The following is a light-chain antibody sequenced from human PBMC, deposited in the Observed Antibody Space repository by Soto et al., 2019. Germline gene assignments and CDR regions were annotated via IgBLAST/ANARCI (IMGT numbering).Light chain of an antibody. J-gene: IGKJ2*01. CDR2: GAP. V-gene: IGKV3-15*01. Sequence: EIVMTQSPATLSVSPGERATLSCRASQSVSSNLAWYQQKPGQAPRLLIYGAPTSATGIPARFSGSGSGTEFTLTISSLQSEDFAVYYCQQYNNGYTFGQGTKLESK. CDR3: QQYNNGYT. CDR1: QSVSSN.